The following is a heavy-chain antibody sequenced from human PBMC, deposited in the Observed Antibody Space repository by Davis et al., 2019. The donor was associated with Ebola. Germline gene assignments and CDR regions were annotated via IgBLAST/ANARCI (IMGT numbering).Heavy chain of an antibody. CDR2: IYSSGST. Sequence: PSETLSLACTVSGGSLSSYYWAWIRQPAGQGLEWIGRIYSSGSTNYSPSLKSRVTIPVATAKRQFSLKLTSVTAADTAVYYCARDAGGIYKYSMDVWGKGTTVTVSS. J-gene: IGHJ6*03. V-gene: IGHV4-4*07. CDR3: ARDAGGIYKYSMDV. CDR1: GGSLSSYY. D-gene: IGHD1-1*01.